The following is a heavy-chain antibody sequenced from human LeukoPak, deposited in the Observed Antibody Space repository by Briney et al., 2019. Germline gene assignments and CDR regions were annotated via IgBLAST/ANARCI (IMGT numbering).Heavy chain of an antibody. CDR1: GGSISSYY. D-gene: IGHD2-15*01. V-gene: IGHV4-59*07. J-gene: IGHJ5*02. Sequence: SDTLSLTCTVSGGSISSYYWSWIRQPPAKALEGIGYNYYNGSTNYNPSLKSRVTISVDTSKNQFSLKLSSVTAADTAVYYCARSPKRYCSGGSCYSIPYPFDPWSQGTLVTVSS. CDR2: NYYNGST. CDR3: ARSPKRYCSGGSCYSIPYPFDP.